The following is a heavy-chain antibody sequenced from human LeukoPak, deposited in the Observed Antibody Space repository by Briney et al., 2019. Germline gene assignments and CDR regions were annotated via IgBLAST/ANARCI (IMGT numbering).Heavy chain of an antibody. CDR3: ARHQWHYYYYMGV. J-gene: IGHJ6*03. V-gene: IGHV4-39*01. CDR1: VGSLTSSSYY. Sequence: SETLSLTSTVSVGSLTSSSYYWGWIRQPPGKGLEWIGSIYYSGGTYYHPSLKSRRVTISVDTSKNQFSLRLSSVTAADPAVYYCARHQWHYYYYMGVWGKGSTVTVSS. D-gene: IGHD6-19*01. CDR2: IYYSGGT.